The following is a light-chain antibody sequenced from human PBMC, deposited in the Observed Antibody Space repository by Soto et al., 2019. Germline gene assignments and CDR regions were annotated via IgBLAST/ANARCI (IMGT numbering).Light chain of an antibody. CDR1: SSDVGGYNY. J-gene: IGLJ1*01. V-gene: IGLV2-14*01. Sequence: QSALTQPASVSGSPGQSITISCTGTSSDVGGYNYVSWYQQHPGKAPKLMIYEVSNRPSGVSNRVSGYKSGNTASLTISGLQAEDEADYYCSSYTSSSNYVFGTGTKLTVL. CDR3: SSYTSSSNYV. CDR2: EVS.